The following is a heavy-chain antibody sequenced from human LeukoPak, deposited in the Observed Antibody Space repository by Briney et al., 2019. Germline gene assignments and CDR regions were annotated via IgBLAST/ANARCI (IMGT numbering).Heavy chain of an antibody. CDR1: GGSISSYY. CDR3: ARELHYYDSSGFDY. D-gene: IGHD3-22*01. Sequence: LSLTCTVSGGSISSYYWSWIRQAPGKGLEWVSYISSSGSTIYYADSVKGRFTISRDNAKNSLYLQMNSLRAEDTAVYYCARELHYYDSSGFDYWGQGTLVTVSS. CDR2: ISSSGSTI. V-gene: IGHV3-11*01. J-gene: IGHJ4*02.